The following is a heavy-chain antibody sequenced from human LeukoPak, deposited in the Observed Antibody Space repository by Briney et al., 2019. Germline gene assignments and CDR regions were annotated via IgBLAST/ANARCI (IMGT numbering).Heavy chain of an antibody. CDR2: ISAYNGNT. CDR1: GYTFTSYG. Sequence: ASVNVSCKASGYTFTSYGISWVRQAPGQGLEWMGWISAYNGNTNYAQKLQGRVTMTTDTSTSTAYMELRSLRSDDTAVYYGARFSGSHGNYYYGMDVWGQGTTVTVSS. CDR3: ARFSGSHGNYYYGMDV. J-gene: IGHJ6*02. D-gene: IGHD1-26*01. V-gene: IGHV1-18*01.